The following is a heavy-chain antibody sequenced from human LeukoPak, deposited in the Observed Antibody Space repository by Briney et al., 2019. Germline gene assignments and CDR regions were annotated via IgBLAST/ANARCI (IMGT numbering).Heavy chain of an antibody. V-gene: IGHV3-23*01. D-gene: IGHD3-22*01. CDR3: AKGTSIGTMTYFDY. CDR1: GFTFSSYP. J-gene: IGHJ4*02. Sequence: GGSLRLSCAASGFTFSSYPMTWVRQAPGKGLEWVSAISGSGGSTYYADSVKGRFTISRDNSKNTLYLQMNSLRAEDTAVYYCAKGTSIGTMTYFDYWGQGTLVTVSS. CDR2: ISGSGGST.